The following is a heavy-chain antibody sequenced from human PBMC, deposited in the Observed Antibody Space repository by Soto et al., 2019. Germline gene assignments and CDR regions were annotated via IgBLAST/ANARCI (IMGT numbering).Heavy chain of an antibody. CDR1: GYTFTSYG. D-gene: IGHD3-22*01. CDR3: ARDPPAVYYYDSSGYYYGMDV. V-gene: IGHV1-18*01. J-gene: IGHJ6*02. CDR2: ISAYNGNT. Sequence: QVQLVQSGAEVKKPGASVKVSCKASGYTFTSYGISWVRQAPGQGLEWMGWISAYNGNTNYAQKLQGRVTMTTDTSTSKAYMELRSLRSDDTAVYYCARDPPAVYYYDSSGYYYGMDVWGQGTTVTVSS.